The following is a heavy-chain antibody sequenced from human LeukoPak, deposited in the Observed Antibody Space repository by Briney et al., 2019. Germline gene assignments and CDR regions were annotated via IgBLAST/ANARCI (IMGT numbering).Heavy chain of an antibody. J-gene: IGHJ6*04. CDR2: ISSNGGST. CDR3: TLPRERAGYDILTGYYRAPQDYYGMDV. Sequence: GGSLRLSCSASRFTFSSYAMHWVRQAPGKGLEYVSAISSNGGSTYYADSLKGRFTISRDNSKNTLYLQMSSLRAEDTAVYYCTLPRERAGYDILTGYYRAPQDYYGMDVWGKGTTVTVSS. V-gene: IGHV3-64D*06. CDR1: RFTFSSYA. D-gene: IGHD3-9*01.